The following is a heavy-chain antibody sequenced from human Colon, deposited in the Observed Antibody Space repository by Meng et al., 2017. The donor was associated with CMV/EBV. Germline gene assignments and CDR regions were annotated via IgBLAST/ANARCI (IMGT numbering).Heavy chain of an antibody. V-gene: IGHV3-23*03. CDR2: IYSGGSST. D-gene: IGHD3-16*01. CDR3: AKPPSKNRSWGFRF. CDR1: GFTFSSYA. Sequence: SGFTFSSYAMSWVRQAPGKGLEWVSVIYSGGSSTYYADSVKGRFTISRDNSKNTLYLQMNSLRAEDTAVYYCAKPPSKNRSWGFRFGGQGTLVTVSS. J-gene: IGHJ4*02.